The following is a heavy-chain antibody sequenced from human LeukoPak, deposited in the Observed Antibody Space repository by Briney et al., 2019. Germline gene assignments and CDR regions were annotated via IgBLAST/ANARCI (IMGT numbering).Heavy chain of an antibody. CDR1: EYTFTAYY. V-gene: IGHV1-2*02. CDR3: ARAGENYYDSRMWDK. Sequence: ASVKVSCKASEYTFTAYYIHWVRQAPGQGFEWKGWINANSGGTKYAQNFQGRVTLTRDTSISTAYMELSRLRSDDTAVYYCARAGENYYDSRMWDKWGQGTLVTVSS. D-gene: IGHD3-22*01. J-gene: IGHJ4*02. CDR2: INANSGGT.